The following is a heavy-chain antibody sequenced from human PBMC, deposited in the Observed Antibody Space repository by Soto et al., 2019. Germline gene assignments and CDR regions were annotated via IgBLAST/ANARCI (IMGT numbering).Heavy chain of an antibody. CDR3: ARGVVLVVAATLSSSRYYYYGMDV. J-gene: IGHJ6*02. CDR2: MNPNSGNT. D-gene: IGHD2-15*01. Sequence: GASVKVSCKASGYTFTSYDINWVRQATGQGLEWMGWMNPNSGNTGYAQKFQGRVTMTRNTSISTAYMELSSLRSEDTAVYYFARGVVLVVAATLSSSRYYYYGMDVWGQGTTVTVSS. CDR1: GYTFTSYD. V-gene: IGHV1-8*01.